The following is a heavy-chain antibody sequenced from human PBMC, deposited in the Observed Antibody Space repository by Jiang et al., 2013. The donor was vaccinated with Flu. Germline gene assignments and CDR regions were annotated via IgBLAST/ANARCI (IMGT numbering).Heavy chain of an antibody. D-gene: IGHD4-23*01. CDR2: IIPIFGTA. CDR1: GGTFSSYA. Sequence: SGAEVKKPGSSVKVSCKASGGTFSSYAISWVRQAPGQGLEWMGGIIPIFGTANYAQKFQGRVTITADESTSTAYMELSSLRSEDTAVYYCARDRVPVYGRNKFNWFDPWGQGTLVTVSS. CDR3: ARDRVPVYGRNKFNWFDP. V-gene: IGHV1-69*01. J-gene: IGHJ5*02.